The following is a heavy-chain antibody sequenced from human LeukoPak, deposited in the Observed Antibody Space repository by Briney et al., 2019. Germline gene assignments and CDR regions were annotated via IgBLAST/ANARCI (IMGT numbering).Heavy chain of an antibody. CDR1: GFSFTTW. Sequence: GGSLRLSCAASGFSFTTWMHWVRQAPGKGLVWVARIRGDVTIATYAESVKGRFTISRDNARNTLYLQMNSLRAEDTAVYYCARTDNLDYWGQGTPVTVSS. V-gene: IGHV3-74*03. D-gene: IGHD2-15*01. J-gene: IGHJ4*02. CDR2: IRGDVTIA. CDR3: ARTDNLDY.